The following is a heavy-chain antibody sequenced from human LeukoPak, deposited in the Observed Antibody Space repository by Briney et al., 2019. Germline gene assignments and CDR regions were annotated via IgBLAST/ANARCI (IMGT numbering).Heavy chain of an antibody. D-gene: IGHD6-6*01. V-gene: IGHV1-2*02. CDR3: ARVGRAFTARSSFFDY. J-gene: IGHJ4*02. Sequence: ASVTVSCKASGYTFSVYYMHWVRQAPGQGLEWMGWINPNSGGTNYAKKFQGRVTMNRDTSISTAYMELIRLRSADTAVYYCARVGRAFTARSSFFDYWGQGTLVTVSS. CDR2: INPNSGGT. CDR1: GYTFSVYY.